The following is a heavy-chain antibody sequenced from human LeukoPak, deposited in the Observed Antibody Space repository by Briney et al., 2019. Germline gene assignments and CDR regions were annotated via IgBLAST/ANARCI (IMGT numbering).Heavy chain of an antibody. V-gene: IGHV3-23*01. CDR3: AKDRVIATGIGEFDY. CDR2: ISGSGGTT. CDR1: GFTFSSYA. Sequence: AGGSLRLSCAVSGFTFSSYAMSWVRQAPGKGLEWVSAISGSGGTTYHADSVKGRFTISRDSSRNTLYLHMNSLRAEDTAVYYCAKDRVIATGIGEFDYWGQGTLVTVSS. D-gene: IGHD6-13*01. J-gene: IGHJ4*02.